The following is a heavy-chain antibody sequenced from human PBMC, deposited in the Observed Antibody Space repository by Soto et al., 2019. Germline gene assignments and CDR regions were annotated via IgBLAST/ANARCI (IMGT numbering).Heavy chain of an antibody. CDR2: ISGSCGST. D-gene: IGHD3-22*01. CDR1: GFTFSSYP. CDR3: AKDPRYDSSGYL. V-gene: IGHV3-23*01. J-gene: IGHJ4*02. Sequence: GGSLRLSCAASGFTFSSYPMSRVRQAPGKGLEWVSAISGSCGSTYYADSVKGRFTISRGNSKNTLYLQMNSLRAEDTAVYYCAKDPRYDSSGYLWGQGTLVSGSS.